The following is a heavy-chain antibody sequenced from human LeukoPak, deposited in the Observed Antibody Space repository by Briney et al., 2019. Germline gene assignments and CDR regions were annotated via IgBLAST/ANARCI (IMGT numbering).Heavy chain of an antibody. Sequence: SETLSLTCTVSGGSISTGSDSWGWIRQPPGKGLQWIGTFYYSGSTYYNPSLKSRVTISVDTSKNQFSLKLSSVTAADTAVYYCATSLGSLYYFDSWGQETLVTVSS. CDR3: ATSLGSLYYFDS. J-gene: IGHJ4*02. D-gene: IGHD3-10*01. CDR1: GGSISTGSDS. V-gene: IGHV4-39*01. CDR2: FYYSGST.